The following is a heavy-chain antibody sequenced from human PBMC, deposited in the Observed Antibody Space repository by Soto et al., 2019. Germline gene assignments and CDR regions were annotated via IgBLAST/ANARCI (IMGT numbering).Heavy chain of an antibody. V-gene: IGHV4-30-4*01. CDR2: ISSSGTT. J-gene: IGHJ6*02. CDR1: GDSISSGNKY. Sequence: QVQLRESGPGLVMPSQTLSLTCTVSGDSISSGNKYWSWIRQPPGKGLEWIGYISSSGTTYYNPSLKSRLTMSLDASQNQFSLKLNSLTDADTAVYFCARVPSPFDYYYAMDVWGQGTTVTVSS. CDR3: ARVPSPFDYYYAMDV. D-gene: IGHD3-16*01.